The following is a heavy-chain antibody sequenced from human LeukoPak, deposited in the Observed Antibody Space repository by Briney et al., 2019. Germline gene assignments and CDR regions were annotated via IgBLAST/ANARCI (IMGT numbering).Heavy chain of an antibody. CDR1: GGSISSGDYY. D-gene: IGHD2-21*02. Sequence: SQTLSLTCTVSGGSISSGDYYWSWIRQPPGKGLEWIGYIYYSGSTYYNPSLKSRVTISVDTSKNQFSLKLSSVTAADTAVYYCTRSFCGGDCYYYYYGLDVWGQGTTVTVSS. CDR3: TRSFCGGDCYYYYYGLDV. V-gene: IGHV4-30-4*08. J-gene: IGHJ6*02. CDR2: IYYSGST.